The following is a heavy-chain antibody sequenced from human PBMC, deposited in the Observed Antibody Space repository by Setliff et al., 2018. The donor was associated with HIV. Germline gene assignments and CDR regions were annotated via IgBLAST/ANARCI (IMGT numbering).Heavy chain of an antibody. CDR1: GGSITSSGYN. J-gene: IGHJ6*02. V-gene: IGHV4-31*03. Sequence: SLTCIVSGGSITSSGYNWNWIRQHPGKGLEWIGYIYSSGRTSYNPSLQSRVSISIDTSKNQFSLKLDSVIAADTAVYYCARDEVRYYSGSESVRAGMDVWGQGTAVTVSS. CDR2: IYSSGRT. D-gene: IGHD3-10*01. CDR3: ARDEVRYYSGSESVRAGMDV.